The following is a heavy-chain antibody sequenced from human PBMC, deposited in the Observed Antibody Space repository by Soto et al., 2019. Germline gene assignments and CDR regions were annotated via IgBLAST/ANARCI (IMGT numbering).Heavy chain of an antibody. D-gene: IGHD3-3*01. V-gene: IGHV1-58*01. Sequence: QSGPEVKKSGTSVKLSCKASGFTVSSSTVQWLRQARGQRLEWIGRIVFDSGDTKYEQKFQERVTITRDTSTDTAFLELSSLRSEDTAVYYCAAXYGAVTPFYFWGQGTLVTVSS. CDR3: AAXYGAVTPFYF. J-gene: IGHJ4*02. CDR2: IVFDSGDT. CDR1: GFTVSSST.